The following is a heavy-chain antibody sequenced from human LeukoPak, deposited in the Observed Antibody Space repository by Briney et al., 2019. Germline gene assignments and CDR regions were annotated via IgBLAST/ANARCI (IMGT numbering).Heavy chain of an antibody. D-gene: IGHD3-10*01. Sequence: SQTLSLTCTVSGGSISSDYYYWSWIRQPPGKGLEWIGYIYYSGSTYYNLSLKSRVTISVDTSKNQFSLKLSSVTAADTAVYYCARGRMVRGRYYFDYWGQGTLVTVSS. CDR1: GGSISSDYYY. CDR2: IYYSGST. J-gene: IGHJ4*02. V-gene: IGHV4-30-4*01. CDR3: ARGRMVRGRYYFDY.